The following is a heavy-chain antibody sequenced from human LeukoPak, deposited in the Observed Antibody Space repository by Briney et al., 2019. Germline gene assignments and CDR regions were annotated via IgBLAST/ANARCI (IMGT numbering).Heavy chain of an antibody. CDR3: ARTPPNYPGDASDI. V-gene: IGHV3-7*01. D-gene: IGHD5-24*01. CDR2: IKQDGSER. J-gene: IGHJ3*02. Sequence: QPGGSLRLACAASGFTFSSYGLHWVRQAPCKGLEWVAYIKQDGSERYYVDSVKGRFTLSRDNAKNSLYLQMNSLRAEDTAVYYCARTPPNYPGDASDIWGQGTMVTVSS. CDR1: GFTFSSYG.